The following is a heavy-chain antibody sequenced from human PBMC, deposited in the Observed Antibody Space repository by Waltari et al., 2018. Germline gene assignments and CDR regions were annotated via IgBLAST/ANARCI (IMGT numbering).Heavy chain of an antibody. CDR2: ISWNSGSI. D-gene: IGHD2-21*01. CDR3: AKEQEAYCGGDCYGRGGYYYYYMDV. V-gene: IGHV3-9*01. J-gene: IGHJ6*03. Sequence: EVQLVESGGGLVQPGRSLRLSCAASGFTFDDYAMHWVRQAPGQGLEWVSGISWNSGSIGYADSVKGRFTISRDNAKNSLYLQMNSLRAEDTALYYCAKEQEAYCGGDCYGRGGYYYYYMDVWGKGTTVTVSS. CDR1: GFTFDDYA.